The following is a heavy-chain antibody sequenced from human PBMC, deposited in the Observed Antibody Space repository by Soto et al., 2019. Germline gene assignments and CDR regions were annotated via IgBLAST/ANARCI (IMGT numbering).Heavy chain of an antibody. V-gene: IGHV1-3*05. CDR1: GYTFTSYA. Sequence: QVQLVQSGAEEKKPGASVKVSCKASGYTFTSYAMHWVRQAPGQRLEWMGWINAGNGNTKYSTKFQGRVTITRDTAASTAYTELSSLRSEDTAVYYCARSIVVVTALDYWGQGTLVTVSS. CDR2: INAGNGNT. D-gene: IGHD2-21*02. CDR3: ARSIVVVTALDY. J-gene: IGHJ4*02.